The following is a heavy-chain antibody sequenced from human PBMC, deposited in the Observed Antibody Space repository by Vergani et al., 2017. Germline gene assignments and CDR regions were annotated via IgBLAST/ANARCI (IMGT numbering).Heavy chain of an antibody. J-gene: IGHJ6*02. CDR3: ARDYVWGSRRSFPYYGMDV. D-gene: IGHD3-16*01. CDR1: GYTFTSYA. CDR2: INTNTWNP. V-gene: IGHV7-4-1*02. Sequence: QVQLVQSGAEVKKPGSSVKVSCKASGYTFTSYAMNWVRQAPGQGLEWMGWINTNTWNPTYAQGFTGRFVFSLDTSVSTAYLQISSLKAEDPAVYYCARDYVWGSRRSFPYYGMDVWGQGTTVTVSS.